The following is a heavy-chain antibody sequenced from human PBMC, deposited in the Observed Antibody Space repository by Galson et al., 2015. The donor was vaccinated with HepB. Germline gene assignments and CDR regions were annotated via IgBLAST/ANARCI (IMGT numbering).Heavy chain of an antibody. Sequence: SLRLSCAASGFTFSSYGMHWVRQAPGKGLEWVAVISYDGSNKYYADSVKGRFTISRDNSKNTLYLQMNSLRAEDTAVYYCAKESEYSSGWGYSGSYSDYYYGMDVWGQGTTVTVSS. D-gene: IGHD1-26*01. CDR3: AKESEYSSGWGYSGSYSDYYYGMDV. CDR2: ISYDGSNK. V-gene: IGHV3-30*18. CDR1: GFTFSSYG. J-gene: IGHJ6*02.